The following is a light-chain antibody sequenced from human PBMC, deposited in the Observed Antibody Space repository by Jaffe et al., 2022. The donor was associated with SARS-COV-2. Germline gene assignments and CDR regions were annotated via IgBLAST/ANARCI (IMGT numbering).Light chain of an antibody. CDR2: DVT. CDR3: SSYSTSVTVL. CDR1: SSDVGGYNY. J-gene: IGLJ2*01. V-gene: IGLV2-14*01. Sequence: QSALTQPASVSGSPGQSITISCTGTSSDVGGYNYVSWYQQHPGKAPKLLIYDVTNRPSGVSSRFSGSKSGNTASLTISGLQAEDEADYYCSSYSTSVTVLFGGGTRLTVL.